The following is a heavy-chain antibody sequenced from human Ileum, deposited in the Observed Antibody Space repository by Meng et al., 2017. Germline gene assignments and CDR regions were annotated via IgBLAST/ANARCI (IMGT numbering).Heavy chain of an antibody. V-gene: IGHV4-34*02. D-gene: IGHD3-16*01. Sequence: QGRRRQVGAGLLDPSETLSNPCAVYCGSVSGYYWSRIPQPPGKGLEWIGEINHSGSSNYNPSLKSRVTISVDTSKNQFSLKLRSVTAADTAVYYCARGGGRYGPDFDYWGQGTLVTVSS. CDR1: CGSVSGYY. CDR3: ARGGGRYGPDFDY. CDR2: INHSGSS. J-gene: IGHJ4*02.